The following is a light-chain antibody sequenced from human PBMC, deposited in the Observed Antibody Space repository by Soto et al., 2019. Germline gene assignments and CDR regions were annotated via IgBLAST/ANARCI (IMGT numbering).Light chain of an antibody. J-gene: IGKJ1*01. Sequence: EIVLTQSPGTLSLSPGERATLSCRASQSVSSNYLAWYQLKPGQAPRLLIHGASSRATGIPDRFSGSGSGTDFTLTISRLEPEDFAVYYCQEYGGPHTWTFGQGTKVEIK. CDR2: GAS. V-gene: IGKV3-20*01. CDR1: QSVSSNY. CDR3: QEYGGPHTWT.